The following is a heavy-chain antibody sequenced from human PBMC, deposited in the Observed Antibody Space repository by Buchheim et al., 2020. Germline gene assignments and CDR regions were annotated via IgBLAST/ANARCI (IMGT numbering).Heavy chain of an antibody. CDR2: IHYSGST. CDR1: GDPLSSYNYF. D-gene: IGHD6-13*01. Sequence: QVQLQESGPGLVKPSETLSLTCTVSGDPLSSYNYFWGWIRQPPGKGLDWIGYIHYSGSTYYSPSLQSRITMSVDTSKNQFSLNVNSVTAADTAVYYCAAIATDVSRWFDACGQGTL. J-gene: IGHJ5*02. CDR3: AAIATDVSRWFDA. V-gene: IGHV4-39*01.